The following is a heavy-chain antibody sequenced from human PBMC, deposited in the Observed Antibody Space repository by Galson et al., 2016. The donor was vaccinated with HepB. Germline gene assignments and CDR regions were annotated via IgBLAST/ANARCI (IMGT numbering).Heavy chain of an antibody. CDR3: VKDQHDSSGYYLGVDY. J-gene: IGHJ4*02. D-gene: IGHD3-22*01. V-gene: IGHV3-74*03. CDR1: GFTFSSYW. CDR2: INNDGSNT. Sequence: SLRLSCAASGFTFSSYWMNWVRQAPGKGLVWVSRINNDGSNTTYADSVKGRFTISRDNSKNTLYLQMNSLRADDTAVYYCVKDQHDSSGYYLGVDYWGQGTLVTVSS.